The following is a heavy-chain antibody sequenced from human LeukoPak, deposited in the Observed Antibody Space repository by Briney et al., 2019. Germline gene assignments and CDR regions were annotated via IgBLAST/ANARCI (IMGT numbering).Heavy chain of an antibody. CDR1: GFTFSNYW. D-gene: IGHD2-8*01. V-gene: IGHV3-74*01. Sequence: GGSLRLSCAASGFTFSNYWMHWVRQVPGKGLVWVSRISSDGTTIGYADSVKGRFTISRDNAKNTLYLQVNSLRAEDTAVYYCARDGGFCTNGVCFFDYWGQGTLVTVSS. CDR3: ARDGGFCTNGVCFFDY. J-gene: IGHJ4*02. CDR2: ISSDGTTI.